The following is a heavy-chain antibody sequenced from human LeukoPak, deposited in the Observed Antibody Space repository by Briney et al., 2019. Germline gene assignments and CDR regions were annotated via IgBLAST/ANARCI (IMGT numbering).Heavy chain of an antibody. Sequence: GGSLRLSCAASGFTFSSYEMNWVRQAPGKGLEWVSYISSSSSTIYYADSVKGRFTISRDNAKNSLYLQMNSLRAEDTAVYYCARDGQDYYDRGGYMDVWGKGTTVTVSS. CDR2: ISSSSSTI. D-gene: IGHD3-22*01. CDR3: ARDGQDYYDRGGYMDV. CDR1: GFTFSSYE. V-gene: IGHV3-48*01. J-gene: IGHJ6*03.